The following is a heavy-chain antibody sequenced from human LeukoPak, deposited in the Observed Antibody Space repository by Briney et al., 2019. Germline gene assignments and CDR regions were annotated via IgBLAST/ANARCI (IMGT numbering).Heavy chain of an antibody. CDR1: GYSISSGYY. J-gene: IGHJ4*02. Sequence: SETLSLTCTVSGYSISSGYYWGWIRQPPGKGLEWIGSIYHSGSTYYNPSLKSRVTISVDTSKNQFSLKLSSVTAADTAVYYCARDSLEYWAAYFNYWGQGTLVTVSS. D-gene: IGHD2/OR15-2a*01. V-gene: IGHV4-38-2*02. CDR2: IYHSGST. CDR3: ARDSLEYWAAYFNY.